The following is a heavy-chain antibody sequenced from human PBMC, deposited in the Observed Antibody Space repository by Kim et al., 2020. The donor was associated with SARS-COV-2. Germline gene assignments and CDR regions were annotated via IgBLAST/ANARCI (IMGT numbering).Heavy chain of an antibody. D-gene: IGHD6-19*01. Sequence: GGSLRLSCAASGFTFSSYSMNWVRQAPGKGLEWISSISSSSSYIYYADSVKGRFTISRDNARASLYLQMNSLRAEDTAVYYCARVLTSGGSYFDYGGQG. J-gene: IGHJ4*02. CDR3: ARVLTSGGSYFDY. CDR2: ISSSSSYI. CDR1: GFTFSSYS. V-gene: IGHV3-21*04.